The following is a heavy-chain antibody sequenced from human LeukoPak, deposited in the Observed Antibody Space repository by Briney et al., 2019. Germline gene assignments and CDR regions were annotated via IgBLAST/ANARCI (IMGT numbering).Heavy chain of an antibody. CDR3: ARKLISTTWRGNRSYFDL. Sequence: GRSLRLSCAASGFTFSSYGMHWVRQAPGRGLDWVAVIWYDGSNKYYADSVKGRFTISRDNSKNTLYLQMNSLRAEDTAVYYCARKLISTTWRGNRSYFDLWGRGTLVTVSS. J-gene: IGHJ2*01. D-gene: IGHD1-1*01. V-gene: IGHV3-33*08. CDR1: GFTFSSYG. CDR2: IWYDGSNK.